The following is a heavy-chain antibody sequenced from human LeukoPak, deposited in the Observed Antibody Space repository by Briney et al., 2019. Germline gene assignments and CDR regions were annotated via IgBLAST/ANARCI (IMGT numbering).Heavy chain of an antibody. D-gene: IGHD3-10*01. CDR1: GFTFSNYA. Sequence: PGGSLRLSCAASGFTFSNYATSWVRQAPGKGLEWVSAISGSGGSTYYADSVKGRFTISRDNSKNTLYLQMNSLRAEDTAVYYCAKSDASGSSFYGMDVCGQGTTVTVSS. J-gene: IGHJ6*02. V-gene: IGHV3-23*01. CDR2: ISGSGGST. CDR3: AKSDASGSSFYGMDV.